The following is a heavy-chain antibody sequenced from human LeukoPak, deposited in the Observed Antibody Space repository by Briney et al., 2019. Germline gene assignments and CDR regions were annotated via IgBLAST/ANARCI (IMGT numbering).Heavy chain of an antibody. CDR1: GYTFTGYY. CDR2: INPNSGGT. J-gene: IGHJ4*02. D-gene: IGHD2-2*02. V-gene: IGHV1-2*02. Sequence: ASVKVSCKASGYTFTGYYMHWVRQAPGQGLEWMGWINPNSGGTNYAQKFQGRVTMTRDTSISTAYMVLSRLRSDDTAVYYCARWRVPAAIEDYWGQGTLVTVSS. CDR3: ARWRVPAAIEDY.